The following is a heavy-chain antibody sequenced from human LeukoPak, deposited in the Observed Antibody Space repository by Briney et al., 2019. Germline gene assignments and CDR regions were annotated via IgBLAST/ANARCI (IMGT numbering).Heavy chain of an antibody. D-gene: IGHD5-24*01. J-gene: IGHJ6*02. CDR3: ARERWVKMATTFYYYYGMDV. Sequence: SETLSLTCTVSGGSISSYYWSWIRQPAGKGLEWIGRIYTSGSTNYNPSLKSRVTMSVDTSKNQFSLKLSSVTAADTAVYYCARERWVKMATTFYYYYGMDVWGQGTTVTVSS. V-gene: IGHV4-4*07. CDR2: IYTSGST. CDR1: GGSISSYY.